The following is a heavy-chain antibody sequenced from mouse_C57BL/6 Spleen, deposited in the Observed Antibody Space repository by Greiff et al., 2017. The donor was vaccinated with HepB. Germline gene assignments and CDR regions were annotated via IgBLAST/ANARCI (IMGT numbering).Heavy chain of an antibody. J-gene: IGHJ3*01. CDR2: IDPSDSET. CDR3: ARLDYDFDGFAY. Sequence: VQLQQPGAELVRPGPSVKLSCKASGYTFTSYWMHWVKQRPIQGLEWIGNIDPSDSETHYNQKFKDKATLTVDKSSSTAYMHLSSLTSEDSAVYYCARLDYDFDGFAYWGQGALVTVSA. V-gene: IGHV1-52*01. D-gene: IGHD2-4*01. CDR1: GYTFTSYW.